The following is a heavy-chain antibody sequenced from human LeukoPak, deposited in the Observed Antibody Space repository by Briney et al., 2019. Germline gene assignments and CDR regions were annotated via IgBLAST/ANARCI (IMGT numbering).Heavy chain of an antibody. CDR3: ARDEYGGPFDY. CDR2: MSYSGNT. D-gene: IGHD4/OR15-4a*01. CDR1: GASFSGYY. Sequence: PSETLSLTCAVYGASFSGYYWNWIRQPPGKGLEWIGYMSYSGNTYYNPSLKSRVTISVDMSKNQFYLQMSSVTAADTAVYYCARDEYGGPFDYWGQGALVTVSS. J-gene: IGHJ4*02. V-gene: IGHV4-59*01.